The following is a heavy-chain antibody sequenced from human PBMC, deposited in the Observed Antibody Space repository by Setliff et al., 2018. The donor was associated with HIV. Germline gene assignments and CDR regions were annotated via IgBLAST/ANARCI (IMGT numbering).Heavy chain of an antibody. J-gene: IGHJ3*02. D-gene: IGHD6-25*01. CDR3: AREGRRLPFNDAFDI. CDR1: GFTFSSYT. Sequence: LRLSCAASGFTFSSYTMNWVRQAPGKGLEWISYIDGSSSTIFYADSVRGRFTISRDNAGNSLYLQMNSLRVDDTAVYYCAREGRRLPFNDAFDIWGHGTMVTVSS. V-gene: IGHV3-48*04. CDR2: IDGSSSTI.